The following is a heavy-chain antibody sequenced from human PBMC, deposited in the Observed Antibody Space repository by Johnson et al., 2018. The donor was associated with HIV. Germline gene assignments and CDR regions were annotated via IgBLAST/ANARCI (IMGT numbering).Heavy chain of an antibody. V-gene: IGHV3-53*01. CDR3: TRDQRTGTTWTEGAFDI. Sequence: VQVVESGGGVVRPGGSLRLSCAASGFTVSSNYMSWVRQAPGKGLEWVSVVYSGGSTYYADSVKGRFTISRDNSKNTLYLQMNSLRAEDAAVYYCTRDQRTGTTWTEGAFDIWGQGTMVTVSS. J-gene: IGHJ3*02. CDR1: GFTVSSNY. D-gene: IGHD1-1*01. CDR2: VYSGGST.